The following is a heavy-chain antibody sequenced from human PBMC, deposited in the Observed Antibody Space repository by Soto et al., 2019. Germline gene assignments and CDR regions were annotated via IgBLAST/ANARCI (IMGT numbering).Heavy chain of an antibody. CDR3: ARDLYYSSGRYFDHDAFDI. D-gene: IGHD6-19*01. J-gene: IGHJ3*02. CDR1: GYNFTSYE. Sequence: QVQLVQSGADVKKPGASVKVSCKASGYNFTSYEISWVRQAPGQGLEWMGWISPHNDRTKYARRFQDRVTMTTETPTSTVYMELGSLRSDDTAVYYCARDLYYSSGRYFDHDAFDIWGQGTVVTVSS. V-gene: IGHV1-18*01. CDR2: ISPHNDRT.